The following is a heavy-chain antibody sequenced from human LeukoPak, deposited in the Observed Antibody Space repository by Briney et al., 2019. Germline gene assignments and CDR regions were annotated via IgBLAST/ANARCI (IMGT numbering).Heavy chain of an antibody. V-gene: IGHV4-34*01. J-gene: IGHJ4*02. CDR1: GGSFSGYY. D-gene: IGHD5-24*01. Sequence: SETMSLSGAVYGGSFSGYYWSWIRKPPGKGMEWIGEINHSGSTNHNPSLKSRVTISVGTSKNQFSLKLSSVTAADTAVYYCARTSRRDGSSPPFDYWGQGTLVTVSS. CDR2: INHSGST. CDR3: ARTSRRDGSSPPFDY.